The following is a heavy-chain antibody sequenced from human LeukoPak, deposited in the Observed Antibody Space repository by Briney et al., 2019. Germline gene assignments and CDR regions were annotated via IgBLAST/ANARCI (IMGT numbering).Heavy chain of an antibody. Sequence: ASVKVSCKAAGGTFSNYAISRVRQAPGQGLEWMGGIIPIFGTANYAQKFQGRFTITTDESTSTAYMELSSLRSEDTAVYYCARYSSSSGIWFDPWGQGTLVTGSS. V-gene: IGHV1-69*05. J-gene: IGHJ5*02. CDR2: IIPIFGTA. D-gene: IGHD6-6*01. CDR1: GGTFSNYA. CDR3: ARYSSSSGIWFDP.